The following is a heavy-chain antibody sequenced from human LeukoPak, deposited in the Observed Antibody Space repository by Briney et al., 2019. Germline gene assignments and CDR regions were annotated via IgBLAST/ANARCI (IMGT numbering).Heavy chain of an antibody. Sequence: GGSLRLTCAASGFTFSYYAMHWVRQAPGKGLEWVAFISSDGSDKYYADSMKGRFTISRDNSKNTLYLQMTSLRGEDTAMYYCAREGTARDAFDIRGQGTMVTVSS. CDR1: GFTFSYYA. J-gene: IGHJ3*02. V-gene: IGHV3-30-3*01. D-gene: IGHD2-21*02. CDR2: ISSDGSDK. CDR3: AREGTARDAFDI.